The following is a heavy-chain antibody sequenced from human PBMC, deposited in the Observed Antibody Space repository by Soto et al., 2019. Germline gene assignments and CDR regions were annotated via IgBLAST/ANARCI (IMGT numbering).Heavy chain of an antibody. CDR2: VNPYGTSS. CDR1: GYSSSNYY. V-gene: IGHV1-46*01. J-gene: IGHJ4*02. Sequence: QVQVAQSGAEVKEPGASVKVSCKASGYSSSNYYTHWARQAPGQGLEWMGIVNPYGTSSNYAQSFQGRVTLTRDTSTNTDYMELSRLTSDDTAVYYCTSVTTIWSNWGQGTLVTVSS. CDR3: TSVTTIWSN. D-gene: IGHD2-21*02.